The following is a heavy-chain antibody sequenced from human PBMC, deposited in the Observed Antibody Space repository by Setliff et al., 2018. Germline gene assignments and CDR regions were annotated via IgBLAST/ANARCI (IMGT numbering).Heavy chain of an antibody. CDR3: ARAEYTSSSLYYYMDV. J-gene: IGHJ6*03. CDR2: INPSSGGA. Sequence: ASVKVSCKAFRYAFNDCYIHWVRQTPGQGLEWMGRINPSSGGADDAQNFLGRVTMTRDTAISTAYMELSRLTSDDTAVYYCARAEYTSSSLYYYMDVWGKGTTVTVSS. CDR1: RYAFNDCY. D-gene: IGHD6-6*01. V-gene: IGHV1-2*06.